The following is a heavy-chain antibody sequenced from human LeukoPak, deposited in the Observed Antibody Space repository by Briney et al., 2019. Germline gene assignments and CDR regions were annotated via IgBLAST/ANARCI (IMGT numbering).Heavy chain of an antibody. CDR3: ASRDNYYYYMDV. CDR2: ISSSSSTI. CDR1: GFTFDDYG. V-gene: IGHV3-48*01. Sequence: PGGSLRFSCAASGFTFDDYGMSWVRQAPGKGLEWVSYISSSSSTIYYADSVKGRFTISRDNAKNSLYLQMNSLRAEDTAVYYRASRDNYYYYMDVWGKGTTVTVSS. J-gene: IGHJ6*03. D-gene: IGHD2-15*01.